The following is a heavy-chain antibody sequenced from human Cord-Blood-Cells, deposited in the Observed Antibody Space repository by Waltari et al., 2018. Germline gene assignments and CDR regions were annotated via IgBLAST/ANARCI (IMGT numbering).Heavy chain of an antibody. CDR2: TYYRSKWYN. V-gene: IGHV6-1*01. CDR1: GDSVSSNSAA. CDR3: ARDRRNCSSTSCYTGAFDI. D-gene: IGHD2-2*02. J-gene: IGHJ3*02. Sequence: QVQLQQSGPGLVKPSQTLSLTCAISGDSVSSNSAAWNWIRQSPSTGLEWLGWTYYRSKWYNDYAVSVKSRITINPDTSKNQFSLQLNSVTPEDTAVYYCARDRRNCSSTSCYTGAFDIWGQGTMVTVSS.